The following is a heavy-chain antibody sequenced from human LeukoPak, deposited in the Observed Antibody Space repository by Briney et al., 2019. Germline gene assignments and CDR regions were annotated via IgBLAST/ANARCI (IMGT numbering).Heavy chain of an antibody. Sequence: GGSLRLSCAASGFTFSNFAMNWVRRAPGKGLEWVSTISGRGDGTYYADSVKGRFTISRDNSKNTLFLQMSNLSADDTALYYCAKGRLQEGTVFRGVITPVDYWGQGTLVTVTS. J-gene: IGHJ4*02. V-gene: IGHV3-23*01. CDR1: GFTFSNFA. CDR2: ISGRGDGT. CDR3: AKGRLQEGTVFRGVITPVDY. D-gene: IGHD3-10*01.